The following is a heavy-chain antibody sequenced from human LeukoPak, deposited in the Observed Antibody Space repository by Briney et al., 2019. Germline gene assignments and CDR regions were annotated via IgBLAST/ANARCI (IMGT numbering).Heavy chain of an antibody. Sequence: SSETLSLTCAVSGVSFNNYYWSWVRQTPGKGLEWIGEINHSGYTNDSPSLKSRVTLSIDTSRKQFSLNPRSVTVADTGIYYCTRMTTGHDYWGQGTLVTVSS. J-gene: IGHJ4*02. CDR1: GVSFNNYY. CDR2: INHSGYT. D-gene: IGHD4-17*01. V-gene: IGHV4-34*01. CDR3: TRMTTGHDY.